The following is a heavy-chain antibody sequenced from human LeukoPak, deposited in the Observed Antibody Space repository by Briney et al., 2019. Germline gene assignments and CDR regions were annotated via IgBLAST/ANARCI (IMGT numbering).Heavy chain of an antibody. CDR3: ARHDNIVVVVAALAFDC. D-gene: IGHD2-15*01. CDR1: GGSISSGGYY. CDR2: IYYSGST. V-gene: IGHV4-39*01. Sequence: PSETLSLTCTVSGGSISSGGYYWSWIRQHPGKGLEWIGYIYYSGSTYYNPSLKSRVTISVDTSKNQFSLKLSSVTAADTAVYYCARHDNIVVVVAALAFDCWGQGTLVTVSS. J-gene: IGHJ4*02.